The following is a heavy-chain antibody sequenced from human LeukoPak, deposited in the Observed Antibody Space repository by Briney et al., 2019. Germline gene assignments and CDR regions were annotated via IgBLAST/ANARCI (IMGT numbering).Heavy chain of an antibody. CDR3: ARDTTYRSSTSCYLGWFDP. J-gene: IGHJ5*02. CDR1: GGTFSSYA. CDR2: IIPIFGTA. V-gene: IGHV1-69*06. D-gene: IGHD2-2*01. Sequence: SVKVSCKASGGTFSSYAISWVRQAPGQGLEWMGGIIPIFGTANYAQKFQGRVTITADKSTSTAYMELSSLRSEDTAVYYCARDTTYRSSTSCYLGWFDPWGQGTLVTVSS.